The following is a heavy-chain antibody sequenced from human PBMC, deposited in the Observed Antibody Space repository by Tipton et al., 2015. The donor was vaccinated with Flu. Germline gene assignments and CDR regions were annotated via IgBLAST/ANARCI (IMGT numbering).Heavy chain of an antibody. D-gene: IGHD6-13*01. CDR3: ARDLGSSGSFDY. CDR1: GVSISSGGYY. Sequence: GLVKPSQTLSLTCAVSGVSISSGGYYWSWIRQPPGKGLEWIGYIYYSGSTNYNPSLKSRVTISVDTSKNQFSLKLSSVTAADTAVYYCARDLGSSGSFDYWGQGTLVTVSS. CDR2: IYYSGST. J-gene: IGHJ4*02. V-gene: IGHV4-61*08.